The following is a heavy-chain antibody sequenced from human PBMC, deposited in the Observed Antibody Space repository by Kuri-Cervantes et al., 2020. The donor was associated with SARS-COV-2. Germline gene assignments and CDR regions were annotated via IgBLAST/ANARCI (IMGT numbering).Heavy chain of an antibody. V-gene: IGHV3-30*02. D-gene: IGHD2-2*01. J-gene: IGHJ6*03. Sequence: GESLKISCVASGFTFNNYGMHWVRQAPGKGLEWVAYIRYDGSETYYADSVKGRLSISRDNAKNSLYLQMNSLRAEDTAVYYCARAGYCSSTSCYYYYYYMDVWGKGTTVTVSS. CDR3: ARAGYCSSTSCYYYYYYMDV. CDR1: GFTFNNYG. CDR2: IRYDGSET.